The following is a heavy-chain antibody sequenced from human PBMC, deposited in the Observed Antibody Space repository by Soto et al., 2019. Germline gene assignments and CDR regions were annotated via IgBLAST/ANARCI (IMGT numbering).Heavy chain of an antibody. CDR2: FSSGGINT. CDR1: GFTFSNYA. CDR3: AKDKDDYYYTSGPDAFDI. D-gene: IGHD3-22*01. J-gene: IGHJ3*02. Sequence: GGSLRLSCAASGFTFSNYAISWVRQAPGKGLEWVSTFSSGGINTYYTDSVKGRFTISRDNSKNTLHLQMNSLRAEDTAVYYCAKDKDDYYYTSGPDAFDIWGQGTMVTVSS. V-gene: IGHV3-23*01.